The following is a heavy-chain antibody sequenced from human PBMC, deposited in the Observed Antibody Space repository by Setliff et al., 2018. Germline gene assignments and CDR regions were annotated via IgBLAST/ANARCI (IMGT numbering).Heavy chain of an antibody. Sequence: PGGSLRLSCAASGFTFSSHWMNWVRQAPGKGLEWVATIKQDGSEKYYLDSVKGRFTISRDNAKNSLYLQMNSLRVEDTAVYYCVNSGWSFDYWGQGTLVTVSS. J-gene: IGHJ4*02. CDR2: IKQDGSEK. D-gene: IGHD6-19*01. CDR3: VNSGWSFDY. V-gene: IGHV3-7*03. CDR1: GFTFSSHW.